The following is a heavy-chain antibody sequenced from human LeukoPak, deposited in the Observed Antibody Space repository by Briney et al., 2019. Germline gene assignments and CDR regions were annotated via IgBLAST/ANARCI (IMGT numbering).Heavy chain of an antibody. CDR3: AKDSGYCSSTSCGLDY. CDR2: IYSGGST. J-gene: IGHJ4*02. Sequence: GGSLRLSCAASGFTVSSNYMSWVRQAPGKGLEWVSVIYSGGSTYYADSVKGRFTISRDNSKNTLYLQMNSLRAEDTAVYYCAKDSGYCSSTSCGLDYWGQGTLVTVSS. V-gene: IGHV3-53*01. D-gene: IGHD2-2*01. CDR1: GFTVSSNY.